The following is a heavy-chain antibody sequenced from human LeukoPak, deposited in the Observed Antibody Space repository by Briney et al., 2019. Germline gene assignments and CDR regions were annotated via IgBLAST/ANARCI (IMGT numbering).Heavy chain of an antibody. J-gene: IGHJ4*02. D-gene: IGHD2-15*01. CDR2: ISGSTDTT. Sequence: GGSLRLSCAASGFTFSNSAMSWVRQAPGKGLEWVSSISGSTDTTYYADSVKGRFTVSRDNSKNTLYLQMNSLRAEDTAVYYCAKGSDGSCYSPSDCWGQGTLVTVSS. CDR3: AKGSDGSCYSPSDC. V-gene: IGHV3-23*01. CDR1: GFTFSNSA.